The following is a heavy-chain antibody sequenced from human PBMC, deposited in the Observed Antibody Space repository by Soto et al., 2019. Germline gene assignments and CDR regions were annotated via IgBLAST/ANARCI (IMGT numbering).Heavy chain of an antibody. CDR3: VTGWSEY. D-gene: IGHD2-15*01. J-gene: IGHJ4*02. Sequence: EVKLVESGGGLVQPGGSLRLSCVVSGFTFSSSWMHWVRQGPGKGLVWVSRINPDGSAINYAYSVKGRFTTSRDNAKNILYLQMNSLRAEAQALYYGVTGWSEYGGQVTLVTV. V-gene: IGHV3-74*01. CDR2: INPDGSAI. CDR1: GFTFSSSW.